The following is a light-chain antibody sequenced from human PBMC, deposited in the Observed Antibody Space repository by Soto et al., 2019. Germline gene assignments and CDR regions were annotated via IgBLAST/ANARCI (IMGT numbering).Light chain of an antibody. J-gene: IGKJ1*01. CDR2: TTS. CDR1: QSISVTY. Sequence: EIVLTQSPGTLSLSPGERATLSCRASQSISVTYLAWYQQKPGQAPRLLIYTTSIRATGIPDRFSGSGSGTDFTLTISRLEPEDFAVYYCQHYGISPPWTFGQGTKVDI. V-gene: IGKV3-20*01. CDR3: QHYGISPPWT.